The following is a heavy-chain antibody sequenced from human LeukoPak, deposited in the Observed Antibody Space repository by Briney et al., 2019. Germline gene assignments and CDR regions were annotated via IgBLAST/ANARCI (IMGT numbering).Heavy chain of an antibody. CDR1: GFTFSSYA. V-gene: IGHV3-23*01. CDR2: ISGSGGST. D-gene: IGHD1-26*01. CDR3: AKRGHAGTDNP. Sequence: GGSLRLSCAASGFTFSSYAISWVRQAPGKGLEWVSAISGSGGSTYYADSVKGRFTISRDNSKNTLYLQMNSPRAEDTAVYYCAKRGHAGTDNPWGQGTLVTVSS. J-gene: IGHJ5*02.